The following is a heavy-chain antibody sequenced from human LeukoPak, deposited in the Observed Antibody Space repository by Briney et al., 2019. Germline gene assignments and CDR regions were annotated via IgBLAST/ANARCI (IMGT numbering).Heavy chain of an antibody. Sequence: GGSLRLSCAASGFTVSSNYMSWVRQAPGKGLEWVSSISSSSSYIYYADSVKGRFTISRDNAKNSLYLQMNSLRAEDTAVYYCARDEDTAMVGYYFDYWGQGTLVTVSS. D-gene: IGHD5-18*01. V-gene: IGHV3-21*01. J-gene: IGHJ4*02. CDR2: ISSSSSYI. CDR1: GFTVSSNY. CDR3: ARDEDTAMVGYYFDY.